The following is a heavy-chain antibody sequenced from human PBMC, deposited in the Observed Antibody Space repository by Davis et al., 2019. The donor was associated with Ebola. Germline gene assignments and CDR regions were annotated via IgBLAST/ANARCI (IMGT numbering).Heavy chain of an antibody. CDR3: ARDSRLRFLEWSLSMDV. CDR2: ISYDGSNK. Sequence: GESLKISCAASGFTFSSYAMHWVRQAPGKGLEWVAVISYDGSNKYYADSVKGRFTISRDNSKNTLYLQMNSLRAEDTAVYYCARDSRLRFLEWSLSMDVWGKGTTVTVSS. V-gene: IGHV3-30-3*01. J-gene: IGHJ6*04. D-gene: IGHD3-3*01. CDR1: GFTFSSYA.